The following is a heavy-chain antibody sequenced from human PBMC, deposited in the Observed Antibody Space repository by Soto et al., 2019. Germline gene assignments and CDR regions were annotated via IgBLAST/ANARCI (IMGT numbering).Heavy chain of an antibody. J-gene: IGHJ4*02. CDR3: ARESEDLTSNFDY. CDR1: GFTFTRYS. CDR2: ISSTTNYI. V-gene: IGHV3-21*06. Sequence: GGSLKLTCASSGFTFTRYSMRWVRQAPGKGLEWVSSISSTTNYIYYGDSMKGRFTISRDNAKNSLYLEMNSLRAEDTAVYYCARESEDLTSNFDYWGQGTLVTVSS.